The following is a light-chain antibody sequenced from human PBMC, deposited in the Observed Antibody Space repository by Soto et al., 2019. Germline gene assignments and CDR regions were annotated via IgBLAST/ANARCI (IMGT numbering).Light chain of an antibody. CDR2: RNN. CDR1: SSNIGSNY. V-gene: IGLV1-47*01. J-gene: IGLJ3*02. Sequence: LTQPPSASGTPGQRVTISCSGSSSNIGSNYVYWYQQLPGTAPKLLIYRNNQRPSGVPDRFSGSKSGTSASLAISGLRSEDEADYYCAAWDDSLSGWVFGGGTKVTVL. CDR3: AAWDDSLSGWV.